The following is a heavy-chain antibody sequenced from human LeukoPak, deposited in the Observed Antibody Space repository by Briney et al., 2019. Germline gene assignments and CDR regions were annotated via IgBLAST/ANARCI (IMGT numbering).Heavy chain of an antibody. V-gene: IGHV4-4*02. D-gene: IGHD1-26*01. J-gene: IGHJ5*02. CDR2: IYHSGST. CDR3: ATDQVVGSTRYSWFDP. CDR1: GGSISSSNW. Sequence: PSGTLSLTCAVSGGSISSSNWWSWVRQPPGKGLEWIGEIYHSGSTNYNPSLKSRVTISVDKSKNQFSLKLTSVTAADTAVYYCATDQVVGSTRYSWFDPWSQGTLVTVSS.